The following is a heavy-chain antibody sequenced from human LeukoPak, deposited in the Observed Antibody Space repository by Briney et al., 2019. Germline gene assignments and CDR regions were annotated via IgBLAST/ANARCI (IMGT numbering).Heavy chain of an antibody. CDR2: VSYSGSP. Sequence: SETLTLTCTVSGASINIYTYYWGWIRQPPGKGLEWIGSVSYSGSPYYNPSLTSRATISVDTSRNQVSLKLTSVTAADTAVYYCARVNTLGVPSPWGQGILVTVSS. V-gene: IGHV4-39*07. CDR3: ARVNTLGVPSP. CDR1: GASINIYTYY. D-gene: IGHD3-16*01. J-gene: IGHJ5*02.